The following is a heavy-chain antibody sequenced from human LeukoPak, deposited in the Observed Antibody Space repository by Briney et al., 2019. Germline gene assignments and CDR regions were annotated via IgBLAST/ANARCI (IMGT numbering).Heavy chain of an antibody. CDR1: GFTFRNYW. V-gene: IGHV3-74*01. J-gene: IGHJ3*02. Sequence: GGSLRLSCAASGFTFRNYWMHWVRQAPGKGLVRVSRINRDGRSIIYADSVKGRFTISRDNAKNTLYLQMNSLRVEDTAVYYCTRGGSPPEALGDALDIWGQGTMVTVSS. CDR3: TRGGSPPEALGDALDI. CDR2: INRDGRSI. D-gene: IGHD1-26*01.